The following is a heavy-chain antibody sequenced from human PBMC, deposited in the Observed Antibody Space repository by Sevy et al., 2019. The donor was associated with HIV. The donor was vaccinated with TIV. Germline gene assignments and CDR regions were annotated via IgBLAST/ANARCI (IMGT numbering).Heavy chain of an antibody. CDR3: ARGLLWSNAFDI. V-gene: IGHV1-3*01. CDR1: GYTFTSYA. D-gene: IGHD5-18*01. Sequence: APVKVSCKASGYTFTSYAMHWVRQAPGQRLEWMGWINAGNGNTKYSQRFQGRVTITRDTSASTAYMELSSLRSEDTAVYYCARGLLWSNAFDIWGQGTMVTVSS. J-gene: IGHJ3*02. CDR2: INAGNGNT.